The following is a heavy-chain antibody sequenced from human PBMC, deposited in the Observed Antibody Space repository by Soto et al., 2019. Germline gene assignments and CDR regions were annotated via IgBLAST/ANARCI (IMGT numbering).Heavy chain of an antibody. CDR3: ARAPGDFWSGYYEDYYYGMDV. V-gene: IGHV4-38-2*02. CDR2: IYHSGST. Sequence: PPGKGLEWIGSIYHSGSTYYNPSLKSRVTISVDTSKNQFSLKLSSVTAADTAVYYCARAPGDFWSGYYEDYYYGMDVWGQGTTVTVSS. D-gene: IGHD3-3*01. J-gene: IGHJ6*02.